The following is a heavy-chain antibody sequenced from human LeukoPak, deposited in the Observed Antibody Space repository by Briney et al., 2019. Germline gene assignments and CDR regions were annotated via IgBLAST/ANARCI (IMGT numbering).Heavy chain of an antibody. D-gene: IGHD3-22*01. CDR1: GFTFSNYS. CDR2: ISGSSTYI. V-gene: IGHV3-21*01. Sequence: GGSLRLSCAASGFTFSNYSINWVRQAPGKGLEWVSSISGSSTYIYYADSVKGRFTISRDNAKNSLYLQMNSLRAEDTSVYYCARDGTYYDSSGYYYVLDYWGQGTLVTVSS. CDR3: ARDGTYYDSSGYYYVLDY. J-gene: IGHJ4*02.